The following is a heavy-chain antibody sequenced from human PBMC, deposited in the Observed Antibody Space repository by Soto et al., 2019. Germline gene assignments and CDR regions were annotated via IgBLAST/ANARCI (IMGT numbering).Heavy chain of an antibody. CDR1: GFNFSNAG. Sequence: GGSLRLSCAASGFNFSNAGRSWVRQAPGKGLEWVGRIKSKTDGGTTDYAAPVKGRFTISRGDSKNTLYLQMNSLKTEDTAVYYCTTDQEQHYYYYFGMDVWGQGTTVTVSS. D-gene: IGHD6-13*01. V-gene: IGHV3-15*01. CDR2: IKSKTDGGTT. CDR3: TTDQEQHYYYYFGMDV. J-gene: IGHJ6*02.